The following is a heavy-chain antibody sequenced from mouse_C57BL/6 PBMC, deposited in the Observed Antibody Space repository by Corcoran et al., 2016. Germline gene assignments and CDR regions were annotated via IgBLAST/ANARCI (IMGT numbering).Heavy chain of an antibody. CDR3: ARRAITTVVANYAMDY. CDR2: IYPGSGNT. V-gene: IGHV1-84*01. D-gene: IGHD1-1*01. Sequence: QIQLQQSGPELVNPGASVKISCKASGYTFTDYYINWVKQRPGQGLEWIGWIYPGSGNTKYNEKFKGKATLTVDTSSSTAYMELHSLTSEDSAVYFCARRAITTVVANYAMDYWGQGTSVTVSS. CDR1: GYTFTDYY. J-gene: IGHJ4*01.